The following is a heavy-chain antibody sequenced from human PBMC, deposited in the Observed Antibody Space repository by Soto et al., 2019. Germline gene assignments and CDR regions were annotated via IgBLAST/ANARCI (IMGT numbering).Heavy chain of an antibody. CDR2: IYYSGST. V-gene: IGHV4-39*01. CDR1: GGSISSSSYY. J-gene: IGHJ6*02. D-gene: IGHD5-12*01. CDR3: ARGGDGYNSRHYYYGMDV. Sequence: SETLSLTCTVSGGSISSSSYYWGWIRRPPGKGLEWIGSIYYSGSTYYNPSLKSRVTISVDTSKNQFSLKLSSVTAADTAVYYCARGGDGYNSRHYYYGMDVGGQGTTVTGSS.